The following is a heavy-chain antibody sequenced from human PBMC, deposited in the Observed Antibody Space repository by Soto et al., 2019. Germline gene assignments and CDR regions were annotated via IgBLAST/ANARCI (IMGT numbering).Heavy chain of an antibody. CDR3: ARDHDEDFGYDLDYFDY. J-gene: IGHJ4*02. V-gene: IGHV1-46*01. CDR1: GYTFSSYY. Sequence: ASVKVSCKASGYTFSSYYMNWVRQAPGQGLEWLGIINPSGGYTTYAQRFLGRVTMTSDTSTSTVHMELDSLRAEDTAFYYCARDHDEDFGYDLDYFDYWGRGTLVTVSS. D-gene: IGHD5-12*01. CDR2: INPSGGYT.